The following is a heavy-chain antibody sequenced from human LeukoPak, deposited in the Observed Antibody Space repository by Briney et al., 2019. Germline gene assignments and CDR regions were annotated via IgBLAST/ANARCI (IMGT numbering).Heavy chain of an antibody. D-gene: IGHD2-2*01. J-gene: IGHJ3*02. V-gene: IGHV4-39*01. CDR3: ARCGYCSSTSCYLDAFDI. CDR1: GGSFSGYY. CDR2: IYYSGST. Sequence: SETLSLTCAVYGGSFSGYYWGWIRQPPGKGLEWIGSIYYSGSTYYNPSLKSRVTISVDTSKNQFSLKLSSVTAADTAVYYCARCGYCSSTSCYLDAFDIWGQGIMVTVSS.